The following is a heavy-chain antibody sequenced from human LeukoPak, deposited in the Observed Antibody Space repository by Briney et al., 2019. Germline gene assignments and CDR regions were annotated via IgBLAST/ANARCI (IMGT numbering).Heavy chain of an antibody. D-gene: IGHD5-12*01. CDR1: GGSFSGYY. Sequence: SETLSLTCAVYGGSFSGYYWSWIRQPPGKGLEWIGEINHSGSTNYNPSLKSRVTISVDTSKNQFSLKLNSVAAADTAVYYCARVSGYDWESFYDYWGQGTLVTVSS. CDR3: ARVSGYDWESFYDY. CDR2: INHSGST. V-gene: IGHV4-34*01. J-gene: IGHJ4*02.